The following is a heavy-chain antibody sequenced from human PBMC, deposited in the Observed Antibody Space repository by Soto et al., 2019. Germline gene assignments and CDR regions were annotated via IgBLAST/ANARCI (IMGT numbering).Heavy chain of an antibody. Sequence: SETLSLTCTVSGGSISNYYWSWVRQPPGKGLEWIGYIYDSGSTNYNPSLKSRVTISVDTSKNQFSLKLSSVTAADTAVYYCARTMVVTQNWFDPWGQGTLVTVSS. CDR3: ARTMVVTQNWFDP. V-gene: IGHV4-59*08. J-gene: IGHJ5*02. CDR1: GGSISNYY. D-gene: IGHD2-21*02. CDR2: IYDSGST.